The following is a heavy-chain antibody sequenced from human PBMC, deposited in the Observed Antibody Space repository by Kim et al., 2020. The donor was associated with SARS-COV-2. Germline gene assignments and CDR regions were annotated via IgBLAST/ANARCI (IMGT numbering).Heavy chain of an antibody. CDR1: GFTFSSYA. V-gene: IGHV3-23*01. J-gene: IGHJ4*02. D-gene: IGHD3-10*01. CDR2: ISGSGGST. CDR3: AKNSGYYYGSGSYYPDY. Sequence: GGSLRLSCAASGFTFSSYAMSWVRQAPGKGLEWVSAISGSGGSTYYADSVKGRFTISRDNSKNTLYLQMNSLRAEDTAVYYCAKNSGYYYGSGSYYPDYWGQGTLVTVSS.